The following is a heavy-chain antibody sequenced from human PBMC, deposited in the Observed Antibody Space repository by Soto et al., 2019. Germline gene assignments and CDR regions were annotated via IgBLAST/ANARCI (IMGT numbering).Heavy chain of an antibody. Sequence: QVQLVQSGAEVKKPGSSVKVSCQSSGGTFTDYAVSWVRQAPGQGLEWMGGIIPISTTASYPQKFQGRISITAHESRGTTYMELSSLTSEDTAVYYCATGGELAAPGLSDYFAMDVWGQGTTVTVSS. CDR3: ATGGELAAPGLSDYFAMDV. V-gene: IGHV1-69*01. CDR2: IIPISTTA. D-gene: IGHD6-13*01. J-gene: IGHJ6*02. CDR1: GGTFTDYA.